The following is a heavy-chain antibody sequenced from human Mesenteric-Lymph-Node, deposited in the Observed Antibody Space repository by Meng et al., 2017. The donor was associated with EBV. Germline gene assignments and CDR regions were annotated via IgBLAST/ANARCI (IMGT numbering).Heavy chain of an antibody. J-gene: IGHJ4*02. D-gene: IGHD3-10*01. V-gene: IGHV4-34*01. CDR3: ARSSYGSGSYSPFDF. Sequence: LQQWGAGLLKPSEPLSLTCTVYGGSFTDHYWTWIRQPPGKGLEWIAEINHSGGTNYNLSLKNRVTISIDLSKNHFSLKVSSVTAADTAVYYCARSSYGSGSYSPFDFWGEGNLVTVSS. CDR2: INHSGGT. CDR1: GGSFTDHY.